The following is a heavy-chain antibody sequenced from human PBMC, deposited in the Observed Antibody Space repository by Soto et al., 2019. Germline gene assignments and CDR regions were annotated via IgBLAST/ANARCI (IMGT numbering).Heavy chain of an antibody. V-gene: IGHV4-31*03. Sequence: SETLSLTCTVSGGPFSGGGYDWSWIRQAPGKGLEWIGYILQNGDTSYNPPLKSRVTISTDTSKRQFSLKLSSVTAADTAVYYCVRYVRITMTPYFSEGFHICGQGTMVTVS. D-gene: IGHD3-22*01. J-gene: IGHJ3*02. CDR1: GGPFSGGGYD. CDR2: ILQNGDT. CDR3: VRYVRITMTPYFSEGFHI.